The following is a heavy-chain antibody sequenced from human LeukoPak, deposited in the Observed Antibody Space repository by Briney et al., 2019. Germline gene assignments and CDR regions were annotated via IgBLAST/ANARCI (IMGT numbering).Heavy chain of an antibody. J-gene: IGHJ4*02. Sequence: SVRVSCKASGGTFSRSAVNWVRQAPGQGLEWMGGIIPMFRTANYAQKFRGRVTITADESTSTAYMELDSLRSEDTAVYYCARDASIHDSSSYYFLWWGQGTLVTVSS. CDR2: IIPMFRTA. CDR1: GGTFSRSA. D-gene: IGHD3-22*01. V-gene: IGHV1-69*01. CDR3: ARDASIHDSSSYYFLW.